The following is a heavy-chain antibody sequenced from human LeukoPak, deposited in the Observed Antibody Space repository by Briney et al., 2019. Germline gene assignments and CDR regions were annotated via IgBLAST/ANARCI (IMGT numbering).Heavy chain of an antibody. CDR2: ISGSGGST. J-gene: IGHJ6*02. Sequence: GGSVRLSCAASGFTFSNFAMSWVRQAPGKGLEWVSAISGSGGSTYYAGSVKGRFTISRDNSKNTLYLQMNSLRAEDTAVYYCAKLGCSRTSCYAADYSSYYGMDVWGQGTTVTVSS. D-gene: IGHD2-2*01. CDR3: AKLGCSRTSCYAADYSSYYGMDV. CDR1: GFTFSNFA. V-gene: IGHV3-23*01.